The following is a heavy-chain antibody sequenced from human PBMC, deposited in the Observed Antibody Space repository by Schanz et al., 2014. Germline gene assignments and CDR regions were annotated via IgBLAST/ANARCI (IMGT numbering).Heavy chain of an antibody. J-gene: IGHJ6*02. CDR2: ISWNSGSI. V-gene: IGHV3-9*01. CDR3: AKDRQNRVNRVGYYYGMDV. Sequence: EVQLVESGGGLVQPGRSLRLSCAASGFTFDDYAMHWVRQAPGKGPEWVSGISWNSGSIGYADSVKGRFTISRDDAKNSLYLQMNSLRAEDTALYYCAKDRQNRVNRVGYYYGMDVWGQGTTVTVSS. D-gene: IGHD3-16*01. CDR1: GFTFDDYA.